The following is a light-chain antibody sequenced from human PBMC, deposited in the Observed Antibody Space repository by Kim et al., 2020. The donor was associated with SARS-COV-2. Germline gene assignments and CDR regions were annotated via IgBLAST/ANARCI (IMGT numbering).Light chain of an antibody. Sequence: EIVLTQSPATLSLSPGERATLSCRASRSVTNSLAWYQQKPGQSPRLIIHDASHGTAGLPARFTGSGSGTDFTLTISSLEPEDFAIYYCQQRSSWPPTFGQGTRLEIK. CDR2: DAS. V-gene: IGKV3-11*01. CDR1: RSVTNS. CDR3: QQRSSWPPT. J-gene: IGKJ5*01.